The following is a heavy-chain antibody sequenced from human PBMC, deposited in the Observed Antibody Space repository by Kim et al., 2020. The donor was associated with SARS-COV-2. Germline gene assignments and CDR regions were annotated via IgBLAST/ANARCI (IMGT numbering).Heavy chain of an antibody. CDR2: ISAYNGNT. V-gene: IGHV1-18*04. J-gene: IGHJ6*02. CDR3: ARHSSSWYYYYYYGMDV. Sequence: ASVKVSCKASGYTFTSYGISWVRQAPGQGLEWMGWISAYNGNTNYAQKLQGRVTMTTDTSTSTAYMELRSLRSDDTAVYYCARHSSSWYYYYYYGMDVWGQGTTVTVSS. CDR1: GYTFTSYG. D-gene: IGHD6-13*01.